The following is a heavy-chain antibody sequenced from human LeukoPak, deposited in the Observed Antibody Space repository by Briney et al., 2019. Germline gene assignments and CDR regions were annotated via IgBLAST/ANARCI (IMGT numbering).Heavy chain of an antibody. CDR2: ISAYNGNT. Sequence: ASVKVSYKASVYTFTIYGISWVRQAPGQALEWMGWISAYNGNTNYAQKPQGRVTMTTDTSTSKAYMELRSLRSEDTAVYYCARERSHYCMDVWGKGTTVTVSS. CDR3: ARERSHYCMDV. CDR1: VYTFTIYG. V-gene: IGHV1-18*01. J-gene: IGHJ6*03.